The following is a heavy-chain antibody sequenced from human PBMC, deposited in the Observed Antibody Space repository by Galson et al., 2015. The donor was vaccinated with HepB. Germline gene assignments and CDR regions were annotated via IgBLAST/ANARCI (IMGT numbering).Heavy chain of an antibody. V-gene: IGHV1-3*01. J-gene: IGHJ4*02. CDR2: INAGNGNT. D-gene: IGHD3-10*01. Sequence: SVKVSCKASGYTFTSYAMHWVRQAPGQRLEWMGWINAGNGNTKYSQKFQGRVTITRDTSASTAYMELSSLRSEDTAVYYCARSNGLTYYYGSGSYQFDYWGQGTLVTVSS. CDR1: GYTFTSYA. CDR3: ARSNGLTYYYGSGSYQFDY.